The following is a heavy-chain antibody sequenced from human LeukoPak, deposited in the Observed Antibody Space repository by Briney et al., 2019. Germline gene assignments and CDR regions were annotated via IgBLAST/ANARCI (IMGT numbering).Heavy chain of an antibody. CDR2: ISSSSSYI. CDR3: TRYNNDHFDY. J-gene: IGHJ4*02. Sequence: PGGSLRLSCAAPGFTFSSYSMNWVRQAPGKGLEWVSSISSSSSYIYYADSVKGRFTISRDNAKNSLYLQMNSLRAEDTAVYYCTRYNNDHFDYWGQGTLVTVSS. V-gene: IGHV3-21*01. D-gene: IGHD1-14*01. CDR1: GFTFSSYS.